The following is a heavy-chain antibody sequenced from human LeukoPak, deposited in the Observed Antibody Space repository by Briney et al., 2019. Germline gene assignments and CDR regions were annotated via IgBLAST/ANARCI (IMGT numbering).Heavy chain of an antibody. CDR2: INYSGNT. CDR3: ASSLAAAGPYYFDS. CDR1: GGSISSDY. J-gene: IGHJ4*02. V-gene: IGHV4-59*08. D-gene: IGHD6-13*01. Sequence: PSGTLSLTCAVSGGSISSDYWSWIRQPPGKGLEWIGYINYSGNTNSNPSLKSRVTISVDTSKNQISLKLSSVTAADTAVYYCASSLAAAGPYYFDSWGQGTLVTVSS.